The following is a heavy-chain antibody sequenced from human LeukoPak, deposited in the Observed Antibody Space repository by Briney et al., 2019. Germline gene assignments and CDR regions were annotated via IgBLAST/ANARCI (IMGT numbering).Heavy chain of an antibody. D-gene: IGHD4-17*01. J-gene: IGHJ4*02. V-gene: IGHV4-61*02. CDR3: ARLSTVTTSFDY. Sequence: SETLSLTCIVSGGSISGGSYYWSWIRQPAGKGLEWIGRVFTSGSTDYNPSFKSRVTMSVDTSKNQFSLKLSSVTAADTAVYYCARLSTVTTSFDYWGQGTLVTVSS. CDR2: VFTSGST. CDR1: GGSISGGSYY.